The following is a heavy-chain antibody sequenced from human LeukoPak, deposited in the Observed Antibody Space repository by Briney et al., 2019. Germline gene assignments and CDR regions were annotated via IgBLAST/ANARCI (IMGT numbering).Heavy chain of an antibody. D-gene: IGHD3-22*01. J-gene: IGHJ4*02. Sequence: PSETLSLTCSVSGGSISTYSWSWIRQPPGKGLEWIGYIYYSGSTKYNPSPKSQVTISVDTSKNQFSLRLSSVTAADTAVYYCARGIDYDSSAYLDYWGQGTLVTVSS. CDR1: GGSISTYS. V-gene: IGHV4-59*01. CDR2: IYYSGST. CDR3: ARGIDYDSSAYLDY.